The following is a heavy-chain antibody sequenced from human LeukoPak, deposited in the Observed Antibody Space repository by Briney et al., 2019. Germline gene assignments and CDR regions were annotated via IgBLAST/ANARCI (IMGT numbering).Heavy chain of an antibody. D-gene: IGHD3-22*01. V-gene: IGHV4-39*07. CDR3: ARGYSHDGIPLDI. CDR1: GGSISSSSYY. CDR2: IYYSGST. J-gene: IGHJ4*02. Sequence: PPETPSLTCTVSGGSISSSSYYWGWIRQPPGKGLEWIGSIYYSGSTYYNPSLKSRVTISVDTSKNQFSLKLSSVTAADTAMYYCARGYSHDGIPLDIWGRGTLDTVSS.